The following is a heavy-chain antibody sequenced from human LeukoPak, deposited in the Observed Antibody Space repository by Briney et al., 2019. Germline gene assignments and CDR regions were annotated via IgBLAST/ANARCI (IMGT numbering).Heavy chain of an antibody. CDR1: GYTFTSYS. J-gene: IGHJ3*02. V-gene: IGHV1-18*01. CDR2: ISAYNSNT. Sequence: ASVKVSCKASGYTFTSYSISWVRQAHGQGLEWMGWISAYNSNTNYAQNLQGRVTMTTATSTSTAYMELRSLRSDDTAVYYCARDHAYSYGSDAFDIWGQGTMVTVSS. CDR3: ARDHAYSYGSDAFDI. D-gene: IGHD5-18*01.